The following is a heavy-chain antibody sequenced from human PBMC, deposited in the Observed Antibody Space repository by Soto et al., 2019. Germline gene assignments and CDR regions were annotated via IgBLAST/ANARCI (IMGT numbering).Heavy chain of an antibody. Sequence: PGGSLRLSCAASGFTFSSYGMHWVRQAPGKGLEWVAVISYDGSNKYYADSVKGRFTISRDNSKNTLYLQMNSLRAEDTAVYYCSYGDYGYWGQGTLVTVSS. CDR1: GFTFSSYG. CDR3: SYGDYGY. D-gene: IGHD4-17*01. J-gene: IGHJ4*02. CDR2: ISYDGSNK. V-gene: IGHV3-30*03.